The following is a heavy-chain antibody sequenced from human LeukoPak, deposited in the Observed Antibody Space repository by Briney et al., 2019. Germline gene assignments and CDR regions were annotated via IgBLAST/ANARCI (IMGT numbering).Heavy chain of an antibody. CDR2: IYYSGST. Sequence: SETLSLTCTVSGGSISSSSYYWGWIRQPPGKGLEWIGSIYYSGSTFYNPSLKTRVPISVDTSKNQFSLKLSSVTAADTAVYYCARQGSYYYGSGTYYNGHFDYWAQGTLVTVSS. D-gene: IGHD3-10*01. J-gene: IGHJ4*02. CDR3: ARQGSYYYGSGTYYNGHFDY. CDR1: GGSISSSSYY. V-gene: IGHV4-39*01.